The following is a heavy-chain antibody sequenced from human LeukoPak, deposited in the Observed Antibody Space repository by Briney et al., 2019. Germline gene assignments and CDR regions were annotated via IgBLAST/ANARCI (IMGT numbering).Heavy chain of an antibody. CDR2: IWHDGSHK. J-gene: IGHJ4*02. V-gene: IGHV3-33*01. D-gene: IGHD3-10*01. Sequence: PGRSLRLSCAASGFAFNAYAMHWVRQAPGQGLEWVALIWHDGSHKFYSNSVRGQFTISRDNSKNTVSLQTNNLRPEDTAVYYCAREIFGSGSHPDFWGQGTLVTVSS. CDR3: AREIFGSGSHPDF. CDR1: GFAFNAYA.